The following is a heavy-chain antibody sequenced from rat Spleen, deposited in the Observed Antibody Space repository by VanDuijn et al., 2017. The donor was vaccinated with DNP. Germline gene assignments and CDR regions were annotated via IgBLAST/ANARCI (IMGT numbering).Heavy chain of an antibody. V-gene: IGHV5-22*01. D-gene: IGHD4-3*01. CDR3: ASWGIRAYYFDS. CDR1: GFTFSDYY. Sequence: EVQLVASGGGLVQPGRSLKLSCAASGFTFSDYYIAWVRQAPTKGLEWVAYIIYDGGRTYYGDSVKGRFTISRDNAKSTLYLQMNSLRSEDMATYYCASWGIRAYYFDSWGQGVMVTVSS. J-gene: IGHJ2*01. CDR2: IIYDGGRT.